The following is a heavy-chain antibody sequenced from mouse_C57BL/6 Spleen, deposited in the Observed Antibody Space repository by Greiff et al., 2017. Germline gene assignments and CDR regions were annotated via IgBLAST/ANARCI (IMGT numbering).Heavy chain of an antibody. D-gene: IGHD1-1*01. CDR3: TFSCGSSSYYAMDY. V-gene: IGHV6-6*01. CDR2: IRNKANNQAT. J-gene: IGHJ4*01. Sequence: EVQRVESGGGLVQPGGSMKLSCAASGFTFSDAWMDWVRQSPEKGLEWVAEIRNKANNQATYYAESVKGRFTISRDDSKSSVYLQMNSLRAEYTGIYYCTFSCGSSSYYAMDYWGQGTSVTVSS. CDR1: GFTFSDAW.